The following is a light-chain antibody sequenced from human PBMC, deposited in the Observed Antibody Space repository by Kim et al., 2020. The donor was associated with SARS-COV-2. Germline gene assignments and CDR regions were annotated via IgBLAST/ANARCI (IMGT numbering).Light chain of an antibody. CDR3: AACDDSLSGRV. CDR1: SSTIESNT. J-gene: IGLJ3*02. CDR2: SNY. Sequence: GQRVTISCSGSSSTIESNTENWYRQLPGTAPQPLLFSNYQRPSGLPDLSSGSTSGTSATPAIRGLQSEDEADYYCAACDDSLSGRVFGGGTQLTVL. V-gene: IGLV1-44*01.